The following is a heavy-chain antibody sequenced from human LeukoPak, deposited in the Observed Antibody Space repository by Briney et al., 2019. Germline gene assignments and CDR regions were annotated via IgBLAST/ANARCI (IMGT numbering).Heavy chain of an antibody. Sequence: GGSLRLSCVASGFIFKKYWMNWVRQVPGKGLECLANIKEDGSETYYADSVKGRFTISRDNSMNTLYLQMNSLRVEDTAVYYCAREHTRAATGTHWFGPWGQGTVVTVSS. D-gene: IGHD6-13*01. CDR2: IKEDGSET. CDR1: GFIFKKYW. V-gene: IGHV3-7*01. J-gene: IGHJ5*02. CDR3: AREHTRAATGTHWFGP.